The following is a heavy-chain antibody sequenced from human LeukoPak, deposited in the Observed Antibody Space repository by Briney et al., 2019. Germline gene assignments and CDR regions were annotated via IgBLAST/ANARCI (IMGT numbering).Heavy chain of an antibody. CDR1: GFTFSSYW. CDR2: IKSDGSRT. D-gene: IGHD6-19*01. Sequence: GGSLRLSCAVSGFTFSSYWMHWVRQAPGKGLVWVSRIKSDGSRTDYADSVKGRFTISRDNAKNTLYLQMNSLRAEDTAVYYCARDGIAVAGPYHNYYYGMDVWGQGTTVTVSS. V-gene: IGHV3-74*01. J-gene: IGHJ6*02. CDR3: ARDGIAVAGPYHNYYYGMDV.